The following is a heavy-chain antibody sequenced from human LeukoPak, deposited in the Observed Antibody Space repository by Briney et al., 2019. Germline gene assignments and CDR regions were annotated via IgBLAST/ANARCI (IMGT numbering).Heavy chain of an antibody. D-gene: IGHD5-18*01. CDR3: ARGDTVITNYYYYYMDV. V-gene: IGHV3-48*01. CDR2: ISSSSSTI. Sequence: PGRSLRLSCAAAGFTFSSHSMNWVRQAPGKGLEWVSYISSSSSTIYYADSVRGRFTISRDNAKNSLYLQMNSLRAEDTAVYYCARGDTVITNYYYYYMDVWGRGTTVTVSS. J-gene: IGHJ6*03. CDR1: GFTFSSHS.